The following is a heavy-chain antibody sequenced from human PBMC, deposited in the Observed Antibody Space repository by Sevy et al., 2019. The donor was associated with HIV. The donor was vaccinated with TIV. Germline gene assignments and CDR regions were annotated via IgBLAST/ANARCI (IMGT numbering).Heavy chain of an antibody. CDR3: ATVPDSGGRGRADY. CDR1: GFSFNTYT. Sequence: GGSLRLSCAASGFSFNTYTFYWVRQAPGEGLEWSSSISSSGVYEYYADSVRGRFTISRDNAKNSLSLQMNGLRVEDTGVYYCATVPDSGGRGRADYWGQGTRVTVSS. D-gene: IGHD1-26*01. J-gene: IGHJ4*02. CDR2: ISSSGVYE. V-gene: IGHV3-21*01.